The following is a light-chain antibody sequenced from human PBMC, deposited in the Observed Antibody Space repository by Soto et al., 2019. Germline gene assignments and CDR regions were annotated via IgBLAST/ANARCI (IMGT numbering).Light chain of an antibody. J-gene: IGKJ1*01. CDR3: QQLNSYPRT. V-gene: IGKV1-9*01. CDR2: TAS. CDR1: QGISSY. Sequence: DIQLTQSPSFLSASVGDRVTITCRASQGISSYLAWYQQKPGKAPKLLIHTASTLQSGVPLRFSGSGSGTEFTLTISSLQPEDFATYYCQQLNSYPRTFGQGTKVDIK.